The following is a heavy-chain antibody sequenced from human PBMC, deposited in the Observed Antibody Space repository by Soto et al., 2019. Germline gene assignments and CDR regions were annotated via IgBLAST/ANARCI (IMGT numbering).Heavy chain of an antibody. V-gene: IGHV3-9*01. CDR3: IKESNPGGLDY. CDR1: GFNYPDRA. J-gene: IGHJ4*02. Sequence: EVQLVESGGGLVQPGGSLRLSCVVSGFNYPDRAMHWVRQVPGRGLEWVSGIYWNSETIGYVDSVKGRFTTSRDNAKNSLYLQMNSLRVEDTAVYLCIKESNPGGLDYWGPGTLVTVSS. CDR2: IYWNSETI.